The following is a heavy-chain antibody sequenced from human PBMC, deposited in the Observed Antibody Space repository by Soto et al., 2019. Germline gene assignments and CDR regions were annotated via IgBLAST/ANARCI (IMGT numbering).Heavy chain of an antibody. V-gene: IGHV4-59*01. J-gene: IGHJ3*02. CDR1: GGSISSYY. CDR3: ARDYHSGGAFDI. Sequence: SETLSLTWTVSGGSISSYYWSWIRQPPGKGLEWIGYIYYSGSTNYNPSLKSRVTISVDTSKNQFSLKLSSVTAADTAVYYCARDYHSGGAFDIWGQGTMVTVSS. CDR2: IYYSGST. D-gene: IGHD6-19*01.